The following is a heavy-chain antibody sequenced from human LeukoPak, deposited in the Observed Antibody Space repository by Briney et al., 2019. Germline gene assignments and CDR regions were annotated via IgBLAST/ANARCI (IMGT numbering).Heavy chain of an antibody. CDR2: IYHSGST. J-gene: IGHJ3*02. CDR1: GYSISSGYY. CDR3: AREKTVTTKAFDI. D-gene: IGHD4-17*01. Sequence: PSETLSLTCAVSGYSISSGYYWGWIRQPQGKGLEWIGSIYHSGSTYYNPSLKSRVTISVDTSKNQLSLKLSSVTAADTAVYYCAREKTVTTKAFDIWGQGTMVTVSS. V-gene: IGHV4-38-2*02.